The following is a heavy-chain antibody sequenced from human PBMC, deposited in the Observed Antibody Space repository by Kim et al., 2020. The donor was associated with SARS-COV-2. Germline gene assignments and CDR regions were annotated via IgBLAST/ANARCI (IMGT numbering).Heavy chain of an antibody. CDR1: GGSISSSSYY. Sequence: SETLSLTCNVSGGSISSSSYYWGWIRQPPAKGLEWIGSIYYSGSTYYNPSLKSRVTISVDTSKNQFSLRLSSVTAADTAIYYCARRAYSGYYYFDYWGQGTLVTVSS. CDR3: ARRAYSGYYYFDY. CDR2: IYYSGST. V-gene: IGHV4-39*01. D-gene: IGHD5-12*01. J-gene: IGHJ4*02.